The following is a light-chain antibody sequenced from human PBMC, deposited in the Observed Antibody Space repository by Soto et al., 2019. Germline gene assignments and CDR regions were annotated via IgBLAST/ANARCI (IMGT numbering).Light chain of an antibody. Sequence: IVLTQSPGTLSLSPGERDTLSCRASQSVSSSYLAWYQQKPGQAPRLLIYGASSRATGIPDRFSGSGSGTDFTLTISRLEPEDFAVYYCQQYGSSITFGQGTRLEIK. J-gene: IGKJ5*01. CDR1: QSVSSSY. CDR3: QQYGSSIT. V-gene: IGKV3-20*01. CDR2: GAS.